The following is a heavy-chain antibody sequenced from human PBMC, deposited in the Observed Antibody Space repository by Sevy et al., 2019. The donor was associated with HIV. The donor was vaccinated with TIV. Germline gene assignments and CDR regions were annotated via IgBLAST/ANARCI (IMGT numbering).Heavy chain of an antibody. V-gene: IGHV6-1*01. CDR1: GDSVSSNSAA. J-gene: IGHJ6*03. Sequence: SQTLSLTCAISGDSVSSNSAAWNWIRQSPSRGLEWLGRTYYRSKWYNDYAVSVKSRITINQDTSKNQFSLQLNSVTPEDTAVYYCAREPHTVRNYYYYMDVWGKGTTVTVSS. CDR3: AREPHTVRNYYYYMDV. CDR2: TYYRSKWYN. D-gene: IGHD4-4*01.